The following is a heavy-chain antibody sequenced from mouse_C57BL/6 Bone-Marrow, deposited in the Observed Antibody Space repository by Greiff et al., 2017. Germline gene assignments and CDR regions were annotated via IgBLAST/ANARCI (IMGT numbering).Heavy chain of an antibody. CDR1: GYTFTSYW. Sequence: VQLQQPGAELVMPGASVKLSCKASGYTFTSYWMHWVKQRPGQGLEWIGEIDPSDSYTNYNQKFQGKSTLTVDKSSSTAYMQHSSLTSEGSAVYYCARGYYGSSSYYYAMDYGGQGTSVTVSA. V-gene: IGHV1-69*01. CDR3: ARGYYGSSSYYYAMDY. J-gene: IGHJ4*01. CDR2: IDPSDSYT. D-gene: IGHD1-1*01.